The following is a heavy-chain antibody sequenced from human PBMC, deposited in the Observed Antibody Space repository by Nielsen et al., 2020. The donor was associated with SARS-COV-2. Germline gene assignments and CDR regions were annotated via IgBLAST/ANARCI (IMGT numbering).Heavy chain of an antibody. Sequence: LKISCAASGFTFSSYAMSWVRQAPGKGLEWVSAISGSGGSTYYADSVKGRFTISRDNSKNTPYLQMNSLRAEDTAVYYCAKDFWSGSSFDYWGQGTLVTVSS. J-gene: IGHJ4*02. CDR3: AKDFWSGSSFDY. V-gene: IGHV3-23*01. CDR1: GFTFSSYA. CDR2: ISGSGGST. D-gene: IGHD3-3*01.